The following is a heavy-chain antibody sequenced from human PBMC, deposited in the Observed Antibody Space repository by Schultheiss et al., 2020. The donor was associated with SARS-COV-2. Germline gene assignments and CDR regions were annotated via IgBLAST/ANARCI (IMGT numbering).Heavy chain of an antibody. V-gene: IGHV3-48*02. Sequence: GGSLRLSCAASSFAFTNAWMNWVRQAPGKGLEWVSYISSSGGSTHYADSVMGRFTISKDNAKNSLYLQMDSLRDEDTAVYYCARVFFRGVPEVVVWGQGTTVTVSS. CDR1: SFAFTNAW. D-gene: IGHD3-10*01. CDR3: ARVFFRGVPEVVV. J-gene: IGHJ6*02. CDR2: ISSSGGST.